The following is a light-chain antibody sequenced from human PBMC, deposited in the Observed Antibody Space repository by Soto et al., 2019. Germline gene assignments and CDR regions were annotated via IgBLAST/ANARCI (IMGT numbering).Light chain of an antibody. CDR2: DVT. Sequence: QSVLSQPASLSGSPGQSITISCTGTNSDVGGYNSVSWYRQDPGKAPKLMIYDVTNRPSGVSNRFSGSKSGNTASLTISGLQAEDEADYYCSSFTSSITYVFGTGTKVTVL. CDR1: NSDVGGYNS. CDR3: SSFTSSITYV. V-gene: IGLV2-14*01. J-gene: IGLJ1*01.